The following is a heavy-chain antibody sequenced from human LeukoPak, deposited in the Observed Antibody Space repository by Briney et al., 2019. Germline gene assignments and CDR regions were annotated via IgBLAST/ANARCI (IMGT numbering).Heavy chain of an antibody. CDR1: GFTFSTYS. CDR2: ISSSSGTI. D-gene: IGHD6-13*01. Sequence: PGGSLRLSCAASGFTFSTYSMDWVRQAPGKGLEWVSYISSSSGTIFYADSVKGRFTISRDNANNSLYLQMNSLGAEDAAVYYCARVRQQLGFDYWGQGTLVTVSS. J-gene: IGHJ4*02. V-gene: IGHV3-48*04. CDR3: ARVRQQLGFDY.